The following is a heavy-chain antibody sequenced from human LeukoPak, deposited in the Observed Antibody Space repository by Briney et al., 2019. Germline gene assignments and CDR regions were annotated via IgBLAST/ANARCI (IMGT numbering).Heavy chain of an antibody. D-gene: IGHD1-20*01. CDR3: ARHAGWYTWNAEIDY. Sequence: PSETLSLTCTVSGGSISSSSYYWGWIRQPPGKGLEWIGSIYYSGSTYYNPSLKSRVTISVDTSKNQFSLKLSSVSTADTAVYYSARHAGWYTWNAEIDYWGQGTLVTVSS. V-gene: IGHV4-39*01. CDR2: IYYSGST. CDR1: GGSISSSSYY. J-gene: IGHJ4*02.